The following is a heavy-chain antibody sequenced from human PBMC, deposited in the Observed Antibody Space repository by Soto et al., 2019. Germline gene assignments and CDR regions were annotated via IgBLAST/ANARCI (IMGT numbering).Heavy chain of an antibody. CDR3: ARGPSGDKVDY. CDR2: IYNGGST. J-gene: IGHJ4*02. Sequence: QVQLQESGPGLVKPSQTLSLTCTVSGGSISNVNYCWSWIRQPPDKGLEWIGQIYNGGSTYNNPSLTRRVTTSVDTSKNQFSLQLSSVSAADTAVYYCARGPSGDKVDYWGQGTLVTVSS. D-gene: IGHD7-27*01. V-gene: IGHV4-30-4*01. CDR1: GGSISNVNYC.